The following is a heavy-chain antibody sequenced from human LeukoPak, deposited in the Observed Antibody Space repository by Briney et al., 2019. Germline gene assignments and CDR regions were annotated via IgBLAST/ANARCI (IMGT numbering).Heavy chain of an antibody. CDR2: ISGSGGST. V-gene: IGHV3-23*01. D-gene: IGHD1-26*01. J-gene: IGHJ4*02. CDR3: AKAFAFVGANFFDY. Sequence: GGSLRLSCAASGFTFSSYAMSWVRQAPGKGLEWVSAISGSGGSTYYADSVEGRFTISRDNSKNTLYLQMNSLRAEDAAIYYCAKAFAFVGANFFDYWGQGTLVTVSS. CDR1: GFTFSSYA.